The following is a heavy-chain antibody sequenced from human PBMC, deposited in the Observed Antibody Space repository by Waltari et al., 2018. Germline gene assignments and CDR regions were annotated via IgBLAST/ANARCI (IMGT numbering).Heavy chain of an antibody. D-gene: IGHD2-21*01. V-gene: IGHV1-69*13. CDR2: IKPVRGTT. CDR3: ARDRHFSDGGAYYESGL. CDR1: GGTFGSYA. J-gene: IGHJ2*01. Sequence: QVQLVQSGSEVKKPGSSVKVSCKASGGTFGSYAVSWWRQAPGQGLEWVGGIKPVRGTTSYAQKFQDRVTLIADDSSSTVYMELSSLKSDDTAVYYCARDRHFSDGGAYYESGLWGRGTLVTVSS.